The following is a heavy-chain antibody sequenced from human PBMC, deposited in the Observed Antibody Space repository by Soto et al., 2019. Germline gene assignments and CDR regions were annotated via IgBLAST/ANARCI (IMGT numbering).Heavy chain of an antibody. CDR3: AILGAYGDYVSYYYYGMDV. D-gene: IGHD4-17*01. CDR1: GFTFSSYA. J-gene: IGHJ6*02. CDR2: ISGSGGST. Sequence: EVQLLESGGGLVQPGGSLRLSCAASGFTFSSYAMSWVRQAPGKGLEWVSAISGSGGSTYYADSVKGRFTISRDNSKNTLYLQMNSLRAEDTAVYYCAILGAYGDYVSYYYYGMDVWGQGTTVTVSS. V-gene: IGHV3-23*01.